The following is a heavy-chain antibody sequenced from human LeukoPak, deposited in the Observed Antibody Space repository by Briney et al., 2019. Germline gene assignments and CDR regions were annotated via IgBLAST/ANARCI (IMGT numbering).Heavy chain of an antibody. D-gene: IGHD2-15*01. J-gene: IGHJ6*03. Sequence: GESLKISCKGSGYSFTYYWIGWVRQMPGKGLEWMGIIYPGDSDTRYSPSFQGQVTISADKSISTAYPQWSSLKASDTAMYYCARQRGYCSGGSCYYYYMDVWGKGTTVTISS. V-gene: IGHV5-51*01. CDR1: GYSFTYYW. CDR2: IYPGDSDT. CDR3: ARQRGYCSGGSCYYYYMDV.